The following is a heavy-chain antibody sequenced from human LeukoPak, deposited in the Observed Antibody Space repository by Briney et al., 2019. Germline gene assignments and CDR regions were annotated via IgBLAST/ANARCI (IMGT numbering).Heavy chain of an antibody. V-gene: IGHV3-15*01. CDR3: TTDQRITVFGVVVNDHGAFDI. D-gene: IGHD3-3*01. J-gene: IGHJ3*02. Sequence: GGYLRLSCAASGFTFSNAWMNWVRQAPGNGLEWVGRVKSKSDGGTTDYAAPVKGRFTISRDDSKNTLYLQMNSLKTEDTAVYYCTTDQRITVFGVVVNDHGAFDIWGQGTMVTVSS. CDR1: GFTFSNAW. CDR2: VKSKSDGGTT.